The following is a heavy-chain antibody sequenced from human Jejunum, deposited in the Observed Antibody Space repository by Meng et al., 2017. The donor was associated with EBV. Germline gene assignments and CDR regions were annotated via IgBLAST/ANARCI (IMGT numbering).Heavy chain of an antibody. Sequence: VQVVQFGAEVKEPGASVKVSCKASGYPFTNYGVSWVRQAPGQGLEWMGWISAYNGNTDYAQKLQGRVTMTTDTPTSTAYMELRSLRSDDTAVYYCTILSHCDGGICYSYDYWGQGTLVTVSS. D-gene: IGHD2-15*01. V-gene: IGHV1-18*01. CDR2: ISAYNGNT. CDR3: TILSHCDGGICYSYDY. J-gene: IGHJ4*02. CDR1: GYPFTNYG.